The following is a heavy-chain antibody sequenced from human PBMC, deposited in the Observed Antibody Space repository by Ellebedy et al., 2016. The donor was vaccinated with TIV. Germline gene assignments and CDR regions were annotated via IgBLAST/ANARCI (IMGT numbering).Heavy chain of an antibody. V-gene: IGHV1-8*01. J-gene: IGHJ4*02. CDR1: GYTFTSYD. Sequence: ASVKVSXXASGYTFTSYDINWVRQATGQGLEWMGWMNPNSGNTGYAQKFQGRITMTRNTSISTAYMELSSLRSEDTAIYYCARQDTAMVMGIWGQGTLVTVSS. CDR3: ARQDTAMVMGI. D-gene: IGHD5-18*01. CDR2: MNPNSGNT.